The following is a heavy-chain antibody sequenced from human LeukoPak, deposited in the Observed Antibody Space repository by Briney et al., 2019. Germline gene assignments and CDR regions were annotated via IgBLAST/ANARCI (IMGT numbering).Heavy chain of an antibody. D-gene: IGHD6-19*01. CDR1: GFIFSSYS. CDR2: ISSSSSYI. J-gene: IGHJ4*02. Sequence: GGSLRLSCAASGFIFSSYSMNWVRQAPGKGLEWVSSISSSSSYIYYADSVKGRFTISRDNAKNSLYLQMNSLRAEDTSVYYCAGEYSSGWYYFDYWGQGTLVTVSS. CDR3: AGEYSSGWYYFDY. V-gene: IGHV3-21*01.